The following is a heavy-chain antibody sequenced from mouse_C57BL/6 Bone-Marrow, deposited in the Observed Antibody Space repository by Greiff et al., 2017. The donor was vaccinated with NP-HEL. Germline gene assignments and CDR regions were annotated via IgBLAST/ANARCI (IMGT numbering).Heavy chain of an antibody. CDR1: GFTFSSYA. V-gene: IGHV5-4*03. J-gene: IGHJ3*01. CDR3: ASPRRLGRFAY. Sequence: EVMLVESGGGLVKPGGSLKLSCAASGFTFSSYAMSWVRQTPEKRLEWVATISDGGSYTYYPDNVKGRFTISRDNAKNNLYLQMSHLKSEDTAMYYCASPRRLGRFAYWGQGTLVTVSA. CDR2: ISDGGSYT. D-gene: IGHD4-1*01.